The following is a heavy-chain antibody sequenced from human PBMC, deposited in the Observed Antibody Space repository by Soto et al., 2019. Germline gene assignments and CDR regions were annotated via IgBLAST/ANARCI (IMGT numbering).Heavy chain of an antibody. CDR2: IIPIFRTA. J-gene: IGHJ6*02. V-gene: IGHV1-69*06. D-gene: IGHD6-13*01. CDR1: GGTFSSYA. Sequence: GASVKVSCKVSGGTFSSYAISWVRQAPGQGREWMGGIIPIFRTANYAQNFQGTVTITADKSTSTAYMELSSLRSEDTAVYYCASRTLIAAAANYYYAMDVWGQGTTVTVFS. CDR3: ASRTLIAAAANYYYAMDV.